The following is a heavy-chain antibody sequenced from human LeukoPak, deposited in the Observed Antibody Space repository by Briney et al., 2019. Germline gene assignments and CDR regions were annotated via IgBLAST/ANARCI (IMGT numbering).Heavy chain of an antibody. CDR2: IYYSGNT. J-gene: IGHJ5*02. CDR3: ATVVGRTERWLDP. V-gene: IGHV4-59*08. CDR1: GGSMSCYY. Sequence: SETLSLICTVSGGSMSCYYWSWIRQPPGKGLEWIGYIYYSGNTNYNPSLKSRVTISVDTSKNQFSLKLNSVTAADTAVYYCATVVGRTERWLDPSGQGNLVSVSS. D-gene: IGHD2-15*01.